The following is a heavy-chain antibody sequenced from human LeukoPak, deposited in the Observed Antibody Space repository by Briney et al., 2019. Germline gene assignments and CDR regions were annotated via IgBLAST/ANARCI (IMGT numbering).Heavy chain of an antibody. CDR2: INDSGST. V-gene: IGHV4-34*01. J-gene: IGHJ4*02. D-gene: IGHD1-1*01. CDR1: GFTFSSYG. CDR3: ARRRLTRFYFDY. Sequence: LRLSCVASGFTFSSYGMHWVRQPPGKGLEWIGEINDSGSTKYNPSLKSRVTISVDTSKNQFSLRLRSVTAADTAVFYCARRRLTRFYFDYWGQGTLVTVSS.